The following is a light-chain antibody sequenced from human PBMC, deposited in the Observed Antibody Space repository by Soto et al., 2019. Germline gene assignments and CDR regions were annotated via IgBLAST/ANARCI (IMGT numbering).Light chain of an antibody. J-gene: IGKJ4*01. Sequence: GDRVTITCRASQTINSWLAWYQQKPGRAPNLLIYKASTLQTGVPPRFSGSGSGTEFTLTISSLQPDDFATYFCQQYNSYVTFGGGTKVEIK. CDR2: KAS. CDR1: QTINSW. CDR3: QQYNSYVT. V-gene: IGKV1-5*03.